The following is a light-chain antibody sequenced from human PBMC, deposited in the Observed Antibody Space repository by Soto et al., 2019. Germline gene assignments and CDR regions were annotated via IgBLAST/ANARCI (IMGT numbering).Light chain of an antibody. Sequence: DIVMTQSPDSLAVALSEMATINCKSSQSVLYNSDNKNYLAWYQQKAGQPPKLLIYWAYTRDSGVPDRFSGSGSGADFTLTINNLQADDLAVYYCQQYYTTLSFGGGTKVEIK. CDR1: QSVLYNSDNKNY. J-gene: IGKJ4*01. CDR3: QQYYTTLS. CDR2: WAY. V-gene: IGKV4-1*01.